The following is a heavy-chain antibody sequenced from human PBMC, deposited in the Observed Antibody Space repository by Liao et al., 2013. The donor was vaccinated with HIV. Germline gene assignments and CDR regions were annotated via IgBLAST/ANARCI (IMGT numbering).Heavy chain of an antibody. J-gene: IGHJ4*02. V-gene: IGHV4-61*02. CDR3: AASPYYGSGTSDY. Sequence: QVQLQESGPGLVKPSETLSLTCTVSGGSISSGAYYWTWIRQPAGKGLEWIGRISSNGITNYNPSLKGRVTISLDTSMNRFSLRLSSVIAADTAVYYCAASPYYGSGTSDYWGQGTLVTVSS. CDR1: GGSISSGAYY. D-gene: IGHD3-10*01. CDR2: ISSNGIT.